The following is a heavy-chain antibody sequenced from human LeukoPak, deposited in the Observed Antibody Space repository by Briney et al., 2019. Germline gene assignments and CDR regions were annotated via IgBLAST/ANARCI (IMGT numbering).Heavy chain of an antibody. V-gene: IGHV1-46*01. Sequence: ASVKVSWKASGYTFTSYYMHWVRQAPGQGLEWMGIINPSGGSTSYAQKFQGRVTMTRDTSTSTVYMELSSLRSEDTAVYYCAREGGITIFGVVKARMDVWGQGTTVTVSS. CDR3: AREGGITIFGVVKARMDV. D-gene: IGHD3-3*01. CDR2: INPSGGST. J-gene: IGHJ6*02. CDR1: GYTFTSYY.